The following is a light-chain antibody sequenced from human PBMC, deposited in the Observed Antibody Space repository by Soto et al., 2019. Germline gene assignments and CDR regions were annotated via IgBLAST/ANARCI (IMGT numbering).Light chain of an antibody. CDR2: AAS. CDR1: QDISNY. Sequence: DIQMTQSPSSLSASVGERVTITCQASQDISNYLNWYQQKPGKAPKLLIYAASNLGTGVPSRFSRSGSVTDFTFTISSLQPEDIATYYCQQYGNVPKTFGQGTKVEIK. J-gene: IGKJ1*01. CDR3: QQYGNVPKT. V-gene: IGKV1-33*01.